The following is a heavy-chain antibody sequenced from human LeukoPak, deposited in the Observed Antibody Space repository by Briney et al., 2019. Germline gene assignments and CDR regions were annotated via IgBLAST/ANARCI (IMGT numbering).Heavy chain of an antibody. Sequence: GASVTVSCTASGYTFTSYAMHWVRQAPGQRLEWMGWINAGNGNTEYSQKFLGRVTITRDTSASTAYMELSSLRSEDTAVYYCASITIFGVVPAFDMWGQGTMVIVSS. CDR2: INAGNGNT. D-gene: IGHD3-3*01. J-gene: IGHJ3*02. V-gene: IGHV1-3*01. CDR1: GYTFTSYA. CDR3: ASITIFGVVPAFDM.